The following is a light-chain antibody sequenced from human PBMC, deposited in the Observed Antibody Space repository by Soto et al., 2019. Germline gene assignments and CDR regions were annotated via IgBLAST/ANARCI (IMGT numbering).Light chain of an antibody. Sequence: EIVLTQSPGTLSLSPRERATLSCRASQSASTTYLAWYQQNPGQAPRLLIYDSSSRATGVPDKFRGSGSGTYFTLIISRLEPEDFAVYYCQQYASSLTFGGGTKIEIK. CDR2: DSS. CDR3: QQYASSLT. V-gene: IGKV3-20*01. J-gene: IGKJ4*01. CDR1: QSASTTY.